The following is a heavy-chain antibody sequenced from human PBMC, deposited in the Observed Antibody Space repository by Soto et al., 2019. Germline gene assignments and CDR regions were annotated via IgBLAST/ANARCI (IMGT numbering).Heavy chain of an antibody. CDR1: GFTFSTYT. D-gene: IGHD2-2*01. Sequence: GGSLRLSCVASGFTFSTYTMSWVRQAPGKGLEWVSVISGSGGSPSYADSVQGRFSISRDNPKNTLYLQMNSLRGEDIALYYFAKARCSTTNCYVPDYWGQGTLVTVSS. V-gene: IGHV3-23*01. J-gene: IGHJ4*02. CDR3: AKARCSTTNCYVPDY. CDR2: ISGSGGSP.